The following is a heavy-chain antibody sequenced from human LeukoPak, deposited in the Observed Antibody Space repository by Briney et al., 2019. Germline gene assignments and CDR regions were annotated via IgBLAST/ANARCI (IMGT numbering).Heavy chain of an antibody. J-gene: IGHJ4*02. CDR2: IYSSGST. Sequence: PSETLSLTCTISGGSLSSYYWTWARQPPGKGLEWIGYIYSSGSTNYNPSLKSRVTISIDTSKNQFSLNLSSVTAADTAVYYCAGGGGAGSAGWGQGTLVTVSS. CDR3: AGGGGAGSAG. CDR1: GGSLSSYY. D-gene: IGHD4-23*01. V-gene: IGHV4-59*01.